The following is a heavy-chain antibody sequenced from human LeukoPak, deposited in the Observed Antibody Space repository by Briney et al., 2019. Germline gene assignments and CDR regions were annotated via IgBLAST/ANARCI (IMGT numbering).Heavy chain of an antibody. Sequence: SETLSLTCAVYGGSITGYYWSWIRQPPGKGLEWVGEIHYTGATSYNPSLKSRATISIDTSKNQVSLKLSSVTTADTAVYYCARGNILSGYCFDFWGQGALVTVSS. CDR1: GGSITGYY. J-gene: IGHJ4*02. V-gene: IGHV4-34*01. D-gene: IGHD3-9*01. CDR3: ARGNILSGYCFDF. CDR2: IHYTGAT.